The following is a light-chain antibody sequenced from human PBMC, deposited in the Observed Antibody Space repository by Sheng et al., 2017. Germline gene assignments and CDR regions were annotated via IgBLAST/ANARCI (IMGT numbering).Light chain of an antibody. V-gene: IGLV1-40*01. CDR1: SSNIGADYD. CDR3: QSYDSSLSAYV. J-gene: IGLJ1*01. Sequence: QSVLAQPPSVSGAPGQRVTISCTGGSSNIGADYDVHWYQQLPGTAPQLLIHDNNNRPVRGPVDRFSGSKSDTSASLAITGLQAEDEADYYCQSYDSSLSAYVFGGGTKVTVL. CDR2: DNN.